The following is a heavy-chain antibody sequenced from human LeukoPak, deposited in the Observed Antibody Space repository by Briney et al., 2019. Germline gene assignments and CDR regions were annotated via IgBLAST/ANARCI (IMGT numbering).Heavy chain of an antibody. CDR3: AGEDNSSGYRPFDI. V-gene: IGHV1-2*06. D-gene: IGHD3-22*01. CDR1: GYTFTGDY. J-gene: IGHJ3*02. Sequence: ASVKVSCKGSGYTFTGDYIHWVRQAPGQGLEWMGRINPNNGGTNYAQKFQGRVTMTRDMSMSTAYMELSRLRFDDTAVYYCAGEDNSSGYRPFDIWGQGTMVTVHS. CDR2: INPNNGGT.